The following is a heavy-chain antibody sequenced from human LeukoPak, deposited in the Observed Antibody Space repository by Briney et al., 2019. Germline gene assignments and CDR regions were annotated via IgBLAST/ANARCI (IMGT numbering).Heavy chain of an antibody. J-gene: IGHJ4*02. V-gene: IGHV1-18*01. CDR2: ISAYNGNT. CDR1: GYTFTSYG. Sequence: ASVKVSCKASGYTFTSYGISWVRQAPGQGLEWMGWISAYNGNTNYAQKFQGRVTMTRDTSISTAYMELSRLRSDDTAVYYCARDPNNLYSSGWYIYWGQGTLVTVSS. CDR3: ARDPNNLYSSGWYIY. D-gene: IGHD6-19*01.